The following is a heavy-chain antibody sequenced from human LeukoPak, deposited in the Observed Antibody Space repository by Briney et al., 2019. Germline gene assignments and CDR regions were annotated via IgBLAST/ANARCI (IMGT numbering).Heavy chain of an antibody. Sequence: GASVKVSCKASGYTFTSYYMHWVRQAPGQGLEWMGIINPSGGSTSYAQKFQGRVTMTRDTSTSTVYMELSSLRSEDAAVYYCARDSRTIFGVVIKDAFDIWGQGTMVTVSS. J-gene: IGHJ3*02. CDR1: GYTFTSYY. D-gene: IGHD3-3*01. CDR2: INPSGGST. V-gene: IGHV1-46*01. CDR3: ARDSRTIFGVVIKDAFDI.